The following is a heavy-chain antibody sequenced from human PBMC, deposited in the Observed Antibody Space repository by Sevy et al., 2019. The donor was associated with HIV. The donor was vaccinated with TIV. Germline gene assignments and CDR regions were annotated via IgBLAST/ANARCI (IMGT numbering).Heavy chain of an antibody. CDR2: IKPITDARTT. Sequence: GGSLRLSCTASGFTFSNAWMTWVRQTPERGLEWVALIKPITDARTTDYAEPVQGRFTISRDDSKNTEYLQLNSLKTEDTAVYYCTGGPVSFWGQGTLVTVSS. J-gene: IGHJ4*02. CDR1: GFTFSNAW. V-gene: IGHV3-15*01. D-gene: IGHD3-16*01. CDR3: TGGPVSF.